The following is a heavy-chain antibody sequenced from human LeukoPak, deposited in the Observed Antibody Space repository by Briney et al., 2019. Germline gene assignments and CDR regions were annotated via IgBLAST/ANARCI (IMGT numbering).Heavy chain of an antibody. CDR3: ARLGQYGAAN. Sequence: SETLSLTCTVSGGSISAYYWSWIRQPPGKGLEWIGYIYYSGSTNYNPSLKSRVTISVDTSKNQFSLKLTSVTAADTAVYYCARLGQYGAANWGQGTLVTVSS. CDR1: GGSISAYY. CDR2: IYYSGST. V-gene: IGHV4-59*08. D-gene: IGHD3-10*01. J-gene: IGHJ4*02.